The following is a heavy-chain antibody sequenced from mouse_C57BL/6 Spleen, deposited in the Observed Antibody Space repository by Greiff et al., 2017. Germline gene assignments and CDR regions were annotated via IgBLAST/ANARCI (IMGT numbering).Heavy chain of an antibody. Sequence: VQLQQSGPGLVQPSQSLSITCTVSGFSLTSYGVHWVRQSPGKGLEWLGVIWSGGSTDYNAAFMSRLSITKDNSKSQVICKRNSLQADDTAIYYCAKGGSSMDYWGQGTSVTVSS. V-gene: IGHV2-5*01. CDR2: IWSGGST. J-gene: IGHJ4*01. D-gene: IGHD1-1*01. CDR1: GFSLTSYG. CDR3: AKGGSSMDY.